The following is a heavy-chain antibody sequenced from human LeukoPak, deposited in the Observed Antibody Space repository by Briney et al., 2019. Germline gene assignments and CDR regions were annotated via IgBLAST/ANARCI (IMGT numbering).Heavy chain of an antibody. J-gene: IGHJ3*02. CDR3: ATEYSYAFDI. D-gene: IGHD5-18*01. CDR1: GFTFSSYG. CDR2: IWYDGSSK. Sequence: GRSLRLSCAASGFTFSSYGMHWVRQAPGKGLEWVAVIWYDGSSKYYADSVKGRFTISRDNSKNTLYLQMNSLRAEDTAVYYCATEYSYAFDIWGQGTMVTVSS. V-gene: IGHV3-33*01.